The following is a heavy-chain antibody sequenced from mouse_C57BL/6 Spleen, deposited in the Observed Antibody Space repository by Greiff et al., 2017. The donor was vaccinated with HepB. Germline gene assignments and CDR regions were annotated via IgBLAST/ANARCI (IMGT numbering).Heavy chain of an antibody. CDR3: ARERSNYGFDY. V-gene: IGHV3-1*01. D-gene: IGHD2-5*01. Sequence: EVQLVESGPGMVKPSQSLSLTCTVTGYSITSGYDWHWIRHFPGNKLEWMGYISYSGSTNYNPSLKSRISITHDTSKNHFFLKLNSVTTEDTATYYCARERSNYGFDYWGQGTTLTVSS. CDR2: ISYSGST. J-gene: IGHJ2*01. CDR1: GYSITSGYD.